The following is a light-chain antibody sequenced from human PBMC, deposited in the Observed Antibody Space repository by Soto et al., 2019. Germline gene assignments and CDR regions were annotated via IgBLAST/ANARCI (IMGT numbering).Light chain of an antibody. Sequence: QSALTQPASVSGSPGQSITISCTGTSSDIGNYEYVSWYQQHPDEAPKLMIYEVSNRPSGVPDRFSGSKSDTSASLAITGLQAEDAADYYCQSYDRSLSGYVFGTGTKLTVL. CDR1: SSDIGNYEY. CDR3: QSYDRSLSGYV. J-gene: IGLJ1*01. V-gene: IGLV2-14*01. CDR2: EVS.